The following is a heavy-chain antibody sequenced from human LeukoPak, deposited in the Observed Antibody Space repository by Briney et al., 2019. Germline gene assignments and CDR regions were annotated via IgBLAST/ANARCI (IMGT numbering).Heavy chain of an antibody. Sequence: GGSLRLSYAASGFSSSNFTMNWVRQAPGKGLEWVSSISSSSTYIYYADSVKGRFTISRDNAKNSLFLQMNSLRAEDTAVYYCAKPPGLRRLDPWGQGTLVTVSS. J-gene: IGHJ5*02. CDR3: AKPPGLRRLDP. V-gene: IGHV3-21*04. CDR1: GFSSSNFT. D-gene: IGHD5-12*01. CDR2: ISSSSTYI.